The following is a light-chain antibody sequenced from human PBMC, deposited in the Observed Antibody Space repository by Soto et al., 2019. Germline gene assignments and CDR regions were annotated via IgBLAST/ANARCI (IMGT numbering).Light chain of an antibody. CDR3: SSYTISSTRV. CDR1: SSDVGGYNY. J-gene: IGLJ1*01. V-gene: IGLV2-14*01. CDR2: DVS. Sequence: QSALTQPASVSGSPGQSITISCTGTSSDVGGYNYVSWYQQHPGKAPKLMIYDVSNRPSGVSNRFSGSKSGNTASLTISGLRAEDEADYYCSSYTISSTRVFGTGTKVTVL.